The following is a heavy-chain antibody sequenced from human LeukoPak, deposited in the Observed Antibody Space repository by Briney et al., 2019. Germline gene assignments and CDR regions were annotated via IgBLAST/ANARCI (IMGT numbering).Heavy chain of an antibody. CDR2: IRDKSYGGTT. Sequence: PGRSLRLSCTTSGFSFDDYAMSWVRQAPGKGLEWVGFIRDKSYGGTTQYAASVRGRFTISRDDSKSTAYLQMNSLKTEDTAVYYCTRPSKYYYVRSDYYHVDDYWGQGTLVTVSS. CDR3: TRPSKYYYVRSDYYHVDDY. CDR1: GFSFDDYA. V-gene: IGHV3-49*04. D-gene: IGHD3-22*01. J-gene: IGHJ4*02.